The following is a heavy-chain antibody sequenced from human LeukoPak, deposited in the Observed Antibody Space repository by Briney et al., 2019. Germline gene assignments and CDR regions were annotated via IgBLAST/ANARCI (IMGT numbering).Heavy chain of an antibody. CDR2: ISSSSSTI. J-gene: IGHJ3*02. V-gene: IGHV3-48*02. Sequence: GGSLRLSCAASGFTFSSYSMNWVRQAPGKGLEWVSYISSSSSTIYYADSVKGRFTISRDNAKNSLYLQMNSLRDEDTAVYYCASSGYSYGYLGDAFDIWGQGTMVTVSS. D-gene: IGHD5-18*01. CDR1: GFTFSSYS. CDR3: ASSGYSYGYLGDAFDI.